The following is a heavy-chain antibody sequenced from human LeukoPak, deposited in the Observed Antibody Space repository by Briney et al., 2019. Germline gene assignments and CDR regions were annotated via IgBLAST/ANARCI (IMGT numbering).Heavy chain of an antibody. CDR2: INHSGST. J-gene: IGHJ4*02. CDR1: GGSFSGYY. D-gene: IGHD6-13*01. Sequence: SETLSLTCAVYGGSFSGYYWSWIRQPPGKGLEWIGGINHSGSTNYNPSLKSRVTISVDTSKNQFSLKLSSVTAADTAVYYCARGRGIDRFDYWGQGTLVTVSS. CDR3: ARGRGIDRFDY. V-gene: IGHV4-34*01.